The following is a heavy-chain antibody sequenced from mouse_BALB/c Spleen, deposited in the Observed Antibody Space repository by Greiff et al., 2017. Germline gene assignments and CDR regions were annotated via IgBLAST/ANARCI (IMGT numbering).Heavy chain of an antibody. CDR2: INPDSSTI. J-gene: IGHJ1*01. CDR1: GFDFSRYW. Sequence: EVKLLESGGGLVQPGGSLKLSCAASGFDFSRYWMSWVRQAPGKGLEWIGEINPDSSTINYTPSLKDKFIISRDNAKNTLYLQMSKVRSEDTALYYCASPSWAGGYFDVWGAGTTVTVSS. V-gene: IGHV4-1*02. CDR3: ASPSWAGGYFDV. D-gene: IGHD4-1*01.